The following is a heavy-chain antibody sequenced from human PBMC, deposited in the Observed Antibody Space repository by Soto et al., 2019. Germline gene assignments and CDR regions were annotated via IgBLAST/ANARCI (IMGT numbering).Heavy chain of an antibody. CDR1: GFTVTINY. CDR2: IYSGGST. Sequence: EVQVVESGGGLIQPGGSLRLSCAVSGFTVTINYMSWVRQAPGKGLEWVSVIYSGGSTYYADSVKGRFTISRDTSKNTLYLQMNSLIGEAAAVYYCHGYRYWGQGTLVTVSS. V-gene: IGHV3-53*01. CDR3: HGYRY. J-gene: IGHJ4*02. D-gene: IGHD5-12*01.